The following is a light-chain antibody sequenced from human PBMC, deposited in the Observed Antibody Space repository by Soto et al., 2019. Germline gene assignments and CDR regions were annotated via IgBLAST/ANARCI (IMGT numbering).Light chain of an antibody. CDR1: QSITNY. Sequence: DIQMTQSPSSLSASVGDRVTITCRASQSITNYLNWYQQKPGKVPKLLIHAASGLQSGVPSRFSGSGSETDFTLTISSLQPEDSATYYCQQSDSTPWTFGQGTKGDIK. CDR3: QQSDSTPWT. CDR2: AAS. J-gene: IGKJ1*01. V-gene: IGKV1-39*01.